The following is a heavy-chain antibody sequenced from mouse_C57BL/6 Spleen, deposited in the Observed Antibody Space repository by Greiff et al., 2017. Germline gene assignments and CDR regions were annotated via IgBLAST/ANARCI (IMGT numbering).Heavy chain of an antibody. CDR2: IYPGDGDT. J-gene: IGHJ4*01. CDR1: GYAFSSYW. CDR3: ARSGASSYAMDY. V-gene: IGHV1-80*01. D-gene: IGHD3-1*01. Sequence: VQLQQSGAELVKPGASVKISCKASGYAFSSYWMNWVKQRPGKGLEWIGQIYPGDGDTNYKGKFKGKATLTADKSSSTAYMQLSSLTSEDSAVYFCARSGASSYAMDYWGQGTSVTVSS.